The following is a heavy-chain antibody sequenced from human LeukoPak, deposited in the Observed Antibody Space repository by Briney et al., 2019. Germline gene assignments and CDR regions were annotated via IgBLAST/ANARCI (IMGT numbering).Heavy chain of an antibody. CDR3: AHSGQPLLFPFFDY. CDR1: GFSLSASGGG. V-gene: IGHV2-5*02. J-gene: IGHJ4*02. CDR2: IYWGNDK. D-gene: IGHD2-21*02. Sequence: SGPTLANLTQTLTLTCTFSGFSLSASGGGVGWVRQLPGKALEWLALIYWGNDKLYSPSLKSWLTITQDTSKNQVVLIMTNMDPVDTATYYCAHSGQPLLFPFFDYWGQGTLVTVSS.